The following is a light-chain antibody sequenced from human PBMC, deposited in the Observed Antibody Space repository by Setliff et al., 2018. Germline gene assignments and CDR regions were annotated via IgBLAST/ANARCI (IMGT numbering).Light chain of an antibody. V-gene: IGLV2-14*03. CDR3: TSYASGSTYVV. J-gene: IGLJ2*01. CDR1: SSDVGAYNY. Sequence: QSVLTQPASVSGSPGQSITISCTGTSSDVGAYNYVSWYQQHPRQAPKLMIYDVSKRPSGFSYRFSGSKSGNTASLTISGLQAGDEADYFCTSYASGSTYVVFGGGTKVTVL. CDR2: DVS.